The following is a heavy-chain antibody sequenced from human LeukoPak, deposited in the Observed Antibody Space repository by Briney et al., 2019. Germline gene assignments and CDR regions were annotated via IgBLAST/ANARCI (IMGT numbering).Heavy chain of an antibody. D-gene: IGHD6-13*01. V-gene: IGHV3-23*01. CDR3: AKDEQQLDSIYYYYYGMDV. J-gene: IGHJ6*02. CDR2: ISGSGGST. CDR1: GFTFSSYA. Sequence: GGSLRLSCAASGFTFSSYAMSWVRQAPGKGLEWVSAISGSGGSTYYADSVKGRFTISRDNSKNTLYLRMNSLRAEDTAVYYCAKDEQQLDSIYYYYYGMDVWGQGTTVTVSS.